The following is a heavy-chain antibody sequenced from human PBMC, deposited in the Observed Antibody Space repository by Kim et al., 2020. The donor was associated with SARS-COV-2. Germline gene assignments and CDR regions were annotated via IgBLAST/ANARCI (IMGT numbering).Heavy chain of an antibody. V-gene: IGHV4-59*01. CDR3: ARGPLITGTTD. CDR2: IYYSGST. D-gene: IGHD1-20*01. J-gene: IGHJ4*02. CDR1: GGSISSYY. Sequence: SETLSLTCTVSGGSISSYYWSWIRQPPGKGLEWIGYIYYSGSTNYNPSLKSRVTISVDTSKNQFSLKLSSVTAADTAVYYCARGPLITGTTDWGQGTLVTVSS.